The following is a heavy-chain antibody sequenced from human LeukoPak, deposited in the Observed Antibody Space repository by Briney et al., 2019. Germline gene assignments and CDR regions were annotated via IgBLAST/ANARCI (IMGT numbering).Heavy chain of an antibody. CDR3: AKVLYCSSTSCHDY. Sequence: GGSLRLSCAASGFTFSSYGMHWVRQAPGKGLEWVAFIRYDESNKYYADSVKGRFTISRDNSKNTLYLQMNSLRAEDTAVYYCAKVLYCSSTSCHDYWGQGTLVTVSS. CDR1: GFTFSSYG. J-gene: IGHJ4*02. V-gene: IGHV3-30*02. D-gene: IGHD2-2*01. CDR2: IRYDESNK.